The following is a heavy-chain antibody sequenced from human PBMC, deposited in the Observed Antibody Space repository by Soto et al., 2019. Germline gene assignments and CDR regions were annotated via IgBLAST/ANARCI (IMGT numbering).Heavy chain of an antibody. CDR2: IYHSGST. J-gene: IGHJ6*02. CDR1: GYSISSGYY. V-gene: IGHV4-38-2*01. D-gene: IGHD3-22*01. Sequence: KPSETLSLTCAVSGYSISSGYYWGWIRQPPGKGLEWIGSIYHSGSTYYNPSLKSRVTISVDTSKNQFSLKLSSVTAADTAVYYCARAVYYYDSSGYYGYAGLTRYYYGMDVWGQGTTVTVSS. CDR3: ARAVYYYDSSGYYGYAGLTRYYYGMDV.